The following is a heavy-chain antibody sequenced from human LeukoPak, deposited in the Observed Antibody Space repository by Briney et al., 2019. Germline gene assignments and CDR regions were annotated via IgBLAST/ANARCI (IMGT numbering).Heavy chain of an antibody. CDR2: ISGSGSST. Sequence: HSGGSLRLPCAASGFTFSSYAMSWVRQAPGKGLEWVSVISGSGSSTYYADSVKGRFTISRDNSKNTLYLQMNSLRAEDTAVYYCAKDIVGWQQLVTLGAFDIWGQGTMVTVSS. D-gene: IGHD6-13*01. J-gene: IGHJ3*02. V-gene: IGHV3-23*01. CDR1: GFTFSSYA. CDR3: AKDIVGWQQLVTLGAFDI.